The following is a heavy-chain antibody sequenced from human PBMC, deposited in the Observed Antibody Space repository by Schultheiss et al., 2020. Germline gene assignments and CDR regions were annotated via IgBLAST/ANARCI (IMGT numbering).Heavy chain of an antibody. Sequence: SETLSLTCAVSGCSISSAFSWGWIRQPPGKGLEWIGYIYYSGSTYYNPSLKSRVTISVDKSKNQFSLKLSSVTAADTAVYYCARGWYSSSPFDYWGQGTLVTVSS. CDR2: IYYSGST. V-gene: IGHV4-61*05. CDR3: ARGWYSSSPFDY. D-gene: IGHD6-6*01. J-gene: IGHJ4*02. CDR1: GCSISSAFS.